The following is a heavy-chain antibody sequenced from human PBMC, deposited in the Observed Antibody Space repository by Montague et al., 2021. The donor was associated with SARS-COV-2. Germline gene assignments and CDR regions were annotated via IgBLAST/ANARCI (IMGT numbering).Heavy chain of an antibody. CDR3: ARGGGYRDAFDI. D-gene: IGHD5-18*01. J-gene: IGHJ3*02. Sequence: SLRLSCAASGFTFSSHAMHWVRQAPGKGLEWVAVISYDGGNKYYADSVKGRFTISRDNSKNTLSLQMNSLRTEDTAVYYCARGGGYRDAFDIWGQGTMVTVSS. CDR1: GFTFSSHA. V-gene: IGHV3-30*04. CDR2: ISYDGGNK.